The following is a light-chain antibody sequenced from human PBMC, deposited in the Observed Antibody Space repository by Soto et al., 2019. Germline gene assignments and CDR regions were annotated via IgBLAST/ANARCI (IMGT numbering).Light chain of an antibody. CDR3: QEDNNWPPWT. Sequence: EIVLTHSPATLSVSPGERATLSCRASQSVSSNLAWYQHTPGQAPRLLIYGASTRATGITARFSGSGSGTGFTFAISGLLAEDFAVYYCQEDNNWPPWTFGQGTKVEIK. CDR2: GAS. V-gene: IGKV3-15*01. CDR1: QSVSSN. J-gene: IGKJ1*01.